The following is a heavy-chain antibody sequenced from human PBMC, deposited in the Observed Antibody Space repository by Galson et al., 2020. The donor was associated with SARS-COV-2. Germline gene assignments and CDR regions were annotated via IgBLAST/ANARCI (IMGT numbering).Heavy chain of an antibody. CDR1: RISFRSYS. Sequence: SLKISCAASRISFRSYSMHWVRQAPGKGLEWVAIISYDGNIKYLADTVKGRFPISRDNSKNTLDLEMTSLRDEDTAVYYCAREGVRVCGVATPWGMDVGGHGTTLTGS. D-gene: IGHD5-12*01. V-gene: IGHV3-30-3*01. CDR3: AREGVRVCGVATPWGMDV. J-gene: IGHJ6*02. CDR2: ISYDGNIK.